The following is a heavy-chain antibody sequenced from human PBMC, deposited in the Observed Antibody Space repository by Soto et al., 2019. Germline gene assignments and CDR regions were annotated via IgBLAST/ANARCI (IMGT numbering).Heavy chain of an antibody. CDR2: IYYIGST. CDR1: GGSISSGGYY. D-gene: IGHD3-10*01. Sequence: SETLSLTCTVSGGSISSGGYYWSWIRQHPGKGLEWIGYIYYIGSTYYNPSLKSRVSISVDTSKNQFSLKLSSVTAADTAVYYCARFYMVRGVMGAFDIWGQGTTVTVSS. J-gene: IGHJ3*02. CDR3: ARFYMVRGVMGAFDI. V-gene: IGHV4-31*03.